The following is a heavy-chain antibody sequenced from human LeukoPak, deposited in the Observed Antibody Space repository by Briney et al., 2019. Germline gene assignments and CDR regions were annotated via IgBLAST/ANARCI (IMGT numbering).Heavy chain of an antibody. CDR1: GGSISSGGYY. CDR2: IYYSGST. Sequence: SETLSLTCTVSGGSISSGGYYWSWIRQHPGKGLEWIGYIYYSGSTYYNPSLRSRVTISVDTSKNQFSPKLSSVTAADTAVYYCASFGEQLVNFDYWGQGTLVTVSS. D-gene: IGHD6-13*01. CDR3: ASFGEQLVNFDY. J-gene: IGHJ4*02. V-gene: IGHV4-31*03.